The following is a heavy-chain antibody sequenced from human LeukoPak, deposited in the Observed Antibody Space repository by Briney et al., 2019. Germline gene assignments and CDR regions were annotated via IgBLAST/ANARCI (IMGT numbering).Heavy chain of an antibody. CDR3: AREPRYCSGGSCYYYFDY. J-gene: IGHJ4*02. CDR2: IYYSGST. CDR1: GGSISSSSYY. Sequence: SETLSLTCTVSGGSISSSSYYWGWIRQPPGKGLEWIGSIYYSGSTYYNPSLKSRVTISVDTSKNQFSLKLSSVTAADTAVYYCAREPRYCSGGSCYYYFDYWGQGTLVTVSS. V-gene: IGHV4-39*07. D-gene: IGHD2-15*01.